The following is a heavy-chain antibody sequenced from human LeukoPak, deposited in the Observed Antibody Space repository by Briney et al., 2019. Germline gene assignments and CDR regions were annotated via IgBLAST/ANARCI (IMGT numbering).Heavy chain of an antibody. J-gene: IGHJ4*02. Sequence: SETLSLTCTVSGGSISSGSYYWSWIRQPAGKGLEWVGRIYTSGSTNYNPSLKSRVTISVDTSKNQFSLKLSSVTAADTAVYYCAGYIGAPGDYWGQGTLVTVSS. CDR2: IYTSGST. D-gene: IGHD1-26*01. CDR3: AGYIGAPGDY. CDR1: GGSISSGSYY. V-gene: IGHV4-61*02.